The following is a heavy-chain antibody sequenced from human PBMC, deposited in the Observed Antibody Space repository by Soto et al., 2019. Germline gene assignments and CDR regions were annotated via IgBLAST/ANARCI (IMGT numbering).Heavy chain of an antibody. CDR2: ISYDGSNK. J-gene: IGHJ4*02. CDR3: WKEIPDCYDSSDGRDY. Sequence: GGSLRLSCAASGFTFSSYGMHWVRQAPGKGLEWVAVISYDGSNKYYADSGMDRFTISRDNSTNTLYLLMISLRAEDTAVYYCWKEIPDCYDSSDGRDYWGQGTLVTVSS. D-gene: IGHD3-22*01. V-gene: IGHV3-30*18. CDR1: GFTFSSYG.